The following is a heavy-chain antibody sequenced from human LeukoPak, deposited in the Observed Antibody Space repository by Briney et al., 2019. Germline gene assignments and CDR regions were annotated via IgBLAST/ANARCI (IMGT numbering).Heavy chain of an antibody. J-gene: IGHJ5*02. D-gene: IGHD4-17*01. CDR2: ISGSGGTT. CDR3: ARDSQTLTTVTNWFDP. Sequence: GGSLRLSCAASGFTCSSYTMNWVRQAPGMGLEWVASISGSGGTTHYADSVKGRFAISRDKSKNTVYLQMNSLRAEDTAVYYCARDSQTLTTVTNWFDPWGQGALVTVSS. CDR1: GFTCSSYT. V-gene: IGHV3-23*01.